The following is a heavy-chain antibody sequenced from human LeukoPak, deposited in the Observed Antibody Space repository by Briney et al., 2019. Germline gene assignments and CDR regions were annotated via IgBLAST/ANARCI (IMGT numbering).Heavy chain of an antibody. CDR1: GDSISNDNYF. V-gene: IGHV4-61*02. D-gene: IGHD6-19*01. CDR3: ARDGAGQCLVH. Sequence: PSQTLSLTCTVSGDSISNDNYFWSWIRQPAGKGLEWIGRSYTGGGTLYNPSLKTRVTISLDTSRNQFSLRLSSVSAADTAVYYCARDGAGQCLVHWGQGARVTVSS. J-gene: IGHJ4*02. CDR2: SYTGGGT.